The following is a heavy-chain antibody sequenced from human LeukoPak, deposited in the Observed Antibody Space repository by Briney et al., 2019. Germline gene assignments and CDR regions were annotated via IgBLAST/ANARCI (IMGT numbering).Heavy chain of an antibody. V-gene: IGHV3-48*03. D-gene: IGHD1-26*01. CDR1: GFTFSSYE. Sequence: GGSLRLSCAASGFTFSSYEMNWVRQAPGKGLEWVSYISSSGSTIYYADSVKGRFTISRDNAKNSLYLQMNSLRAEDTAVYYCARGKWELLRGAFDIWGQGTMVTVSS. J-gene: IGHJ3*02. CDR3: ARGKWELLRGAFDI. CDR2: ISSSGSTI.